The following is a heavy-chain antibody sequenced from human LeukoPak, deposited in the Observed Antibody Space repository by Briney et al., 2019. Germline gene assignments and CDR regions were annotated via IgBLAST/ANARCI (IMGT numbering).Heavy chain of an antibody. CDR2: IYPGDSDT. V-gene: IGHV5-51*01. Sequence: KVGESLKISCKGSGYSFTSYWIGWVRQMPGKGLEWMGIIYPGDSDTRNSPSFQGQVTISADKSISTAYLQWSSLKASDTAMYYCARPGIAAAGLNYFDYWGQGTLVTVSP. J-gene: IGHJ4*02. CDR3: ARPGIAAAGLNYFDY. D-gene: IGHD6-13*01. CDR1: GYSFTSYW.